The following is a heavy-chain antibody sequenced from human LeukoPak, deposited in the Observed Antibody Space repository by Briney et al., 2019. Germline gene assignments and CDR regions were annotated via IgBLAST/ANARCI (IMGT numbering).Heavy chain of an antibody. D-gene: IGHD6-13*01. J-gene: IGHJ4*02. CDR1: GFTVSNNY. Sequence: PGGSLRLSCAASGFTVSNNYMNWIRQAPGKGLEWVSVIHSGGDTYYADSVKGRFTISRDNSKNTLFLQMNSLRAEDTAVYYCASQYSSSWSFDYWGQGTLVTVSS. CDR3: ASQYSSSWSFDY. V-gene: IGHV3-53*01. CDR2: IHSGGDT.